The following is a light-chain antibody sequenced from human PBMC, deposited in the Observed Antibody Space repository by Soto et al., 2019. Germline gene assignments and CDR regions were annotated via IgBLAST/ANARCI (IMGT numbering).Light chain of an antibody. CDR3: AAWDDSLSGSYV. CDR1: SSNIGSNY. J-gene: IGLJ1*01. V-gene: IGLV1-47*02. CDR2: SNN. Sequence: QPVLTQPPSASGTPGQRVTISCSGSSSNIGSNYVYWYQQLPGTAPKLLIYSNNQRPSRVPDRFSGSKSGTSASLAISGLRSEDEADYYCAAWDDSLSGSYVFGTGTKVTVL.